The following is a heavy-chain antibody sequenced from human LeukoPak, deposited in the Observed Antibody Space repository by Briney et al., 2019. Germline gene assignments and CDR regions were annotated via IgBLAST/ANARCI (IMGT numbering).Heavy chain of an antibody. CDR3: ARDNWNYGSSMDV. J-gene: IGHJ6*02. V-gene: IGHV4-59*01. D-gene: IGHD1-7*01. Sequence: KPSETLSLTCTVSGGSISSYYWSWIQQPPGKGLEWIGYIYYSGSTNYNPSLKSRVTISVDTSKNQFSLKLSSVTAADTAVYYCARDNWNYGSSMDVWGQGTTVTVSS. CDR1: GGSISSYY. CDR2: IYYSGST.